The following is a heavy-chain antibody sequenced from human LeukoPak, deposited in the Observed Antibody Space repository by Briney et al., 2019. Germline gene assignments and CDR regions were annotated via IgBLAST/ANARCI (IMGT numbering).Heavy chain of an antibody. Sequence: SETLSLTCTVSGGSISSGSYYWSWIRQPAGKGLEWIGRIYTSGSTNYNPSLKSRVTISVDTSKNQFSLKLSSVTAADTAVYYCARQGFGELPIGYWGQGTLVTVSS. CDR2: IYTSGST. D-gene: IGHD3-10*01. CDR3: ARQGFGELPIGY. J-gene: IGHJ4*02. V-gene: IGHV4-61*02. CDR1: GGSISSGSYY.